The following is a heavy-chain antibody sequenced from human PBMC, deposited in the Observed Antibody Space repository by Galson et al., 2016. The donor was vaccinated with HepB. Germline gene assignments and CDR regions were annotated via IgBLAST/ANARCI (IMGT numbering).Heavy chain of an antibody. CDR2: ISAHNGNT. D-gene: IGHD3-10*01. J-gene: IGHJ3*01. CDR3: ARPFGSGNYDDFDV. Sequence: SVKVSCKASGYTLTSHAINWVRQAPGQGLEWMGWISAHNGNTNYAQSLQGRVTLTTETSTNTAYMELRSLRSDDTALYYCARPFGSGNYDDFDVWGQGTMVTVSS. V-gene: IGHV1-18*04. CDR1: GYTLTSHA.